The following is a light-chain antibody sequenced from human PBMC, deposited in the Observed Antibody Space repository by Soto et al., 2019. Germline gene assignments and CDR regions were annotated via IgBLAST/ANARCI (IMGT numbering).Light chain of an antibody. V-gene: IGLV1-40*01. CDR3: QSYDSSLSGSL. J-gene: IGLJ1*01. Sequence: QSLLTQPPSLSGAPGQRVTISCTGSSSNIGAGYNVHWYKQLPGTAPKLLIYGNTNRPSGVPDRFSGSKSGTSASLAITGLQAEDEADYYCQSYDSSLSGSLFGTGTKLTVL. CDR2: GNT. CDR1: SSNIGAGYN.